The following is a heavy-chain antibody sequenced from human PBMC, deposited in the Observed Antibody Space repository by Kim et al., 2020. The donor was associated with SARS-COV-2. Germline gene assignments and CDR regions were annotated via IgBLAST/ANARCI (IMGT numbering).Heavy chain of an antibody. CDR3: ARTSNDYGEEGEDWYFDL. J-gene: IGHJ2*01. D-gene: IGHD4-17*01. CDR2: IYYSGST. CDR1: GGSISSSSYY. V-gene: IGHV4-39*07. Sequence: SETLSLTCTVSGGSISSSSYYWGWIRQPPGKGLEWIGSIYYSGSTYYNPSLKSRVTISVDTSKNQFSLKLSSVTAADTAVYYCARTSNDYGEEGEDWYFDLRGRGTLVTVSS.